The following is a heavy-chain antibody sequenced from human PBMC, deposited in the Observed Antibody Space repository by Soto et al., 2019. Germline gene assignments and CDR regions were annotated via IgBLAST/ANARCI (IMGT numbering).Heavy chain of an antibody. V-gene: IGHV3-21*01. Sequence: GGSLRLSCAASGFTFTSYSMNWVRQAPGKGLEWVSSISSSSSYIYYADSVKGRFTISRDNAKNSLYLQVNSLRAEDTAVYYCARTIAGYCSSTSCYIGAFDIWGQGTMVTV. CDR1: GFTFTSYS. CDR3: ARTIAGYCSSTSCYIGAFDI. J-gene: IGHJ3*02. CDR2: ISSSSSYI. D-gene: IGHD2-2*02.